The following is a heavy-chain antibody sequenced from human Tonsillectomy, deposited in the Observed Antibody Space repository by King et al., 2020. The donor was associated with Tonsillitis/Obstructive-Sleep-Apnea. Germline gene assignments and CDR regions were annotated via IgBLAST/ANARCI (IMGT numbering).Heavy chain of an antibody. V-gene: IGHV7-4-1*02. CDR1: GYTFTSYN. Sequence: QVQLVESGSELKKPGASVKVSCKASGYTFTSYNMNWVRQAPGQGLEWMGWINTETGNPTYAQGFTGRFVFSLDTSVSTAYLKISSLKAEDTAVYYCARDGSGTYRYYYYMDVWGKGTTVTVSS. CDR2: INTETGNP. CDR3: ARDGSGTYRYYYYMDV. D-gene: IGHD3-10*01. J-gene: IGHJ6*03.